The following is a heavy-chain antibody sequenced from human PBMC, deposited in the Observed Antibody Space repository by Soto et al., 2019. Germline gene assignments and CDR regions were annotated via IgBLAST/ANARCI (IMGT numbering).Heavy chain of an antibody. V-gene: IGHV1-18*01. CDR1: GYTFTNYG. J-gene: IGHJ4*02. CDR3: ARVPSYLPEDS. Sequence: QVQLVQSGAEVKKPGASVRVSCKASGYTFTNYGISWVRQAPGQGLEWIGWISAYKGDTIYAQKLQGRVTMTTDTSTSTAYMELRSLRSDDTAMYFCARVPSYLPEDSWGQGTLVTVSS. CDR2: ISAYKGDT.